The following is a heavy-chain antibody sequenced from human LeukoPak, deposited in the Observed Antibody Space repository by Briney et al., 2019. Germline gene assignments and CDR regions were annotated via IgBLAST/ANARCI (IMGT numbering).Heavy chain of an antibody. Sequence: ASVKVSCKASGYTFTNYGISWVRQAPGQGLEWMGWISAYNGNTNYAQKLQGRVTMTTDTSTSTAYMELSRLRYDDTAVYYCARDMDTGPDLFDYWGQGTLVTVSS. J-gene: IGHJ4*02. V-gene: IGHV1-18*01. CDR3: ARDMDTGPDLFDY. CDR1: GYTFTNYG. D-gene: IGHD5-18*01. CDR2: ISAYNGNT.